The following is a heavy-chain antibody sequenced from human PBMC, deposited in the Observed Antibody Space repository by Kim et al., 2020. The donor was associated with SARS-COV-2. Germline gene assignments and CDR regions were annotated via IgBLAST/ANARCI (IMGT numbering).Heavy chain of an antibody. V-gene: IGHV4-59*13. CDR1: GGSTSLYY. CDR3: ARGPTNKYFDY. Sequence: SETLSLTCTVSGGSTSLYYWSWIRQPPGKGLEWIGYIYYSGSTNYNPSLKSRVTISLDTSKNQFSLKLSSVTAADTAVYYCARGPTNKYFDYWGQGTLVTVSS. J-gene: IGHJ4*02. CDR2: IYYSGST.